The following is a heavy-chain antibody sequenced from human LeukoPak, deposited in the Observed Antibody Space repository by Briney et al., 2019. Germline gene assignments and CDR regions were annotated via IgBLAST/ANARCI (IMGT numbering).Heavy chain of an antibody. D-gene: IGHD6-13*01. V-gene: IGHV1-2*02. CDR2: INPNSGGT. CDR1: GYTFTGYY. CDR3: ARDPYSSIGGGY. Sequence: GASVKVSCKASGYTFTGYYMNWVRQAPGQGLEWMEWINPNSGGTNYAQKFQGRVTMTRDTSITTAYMELSRLTSDDTAVYYCARDPYSSIGGGYWGQGTLVTVSS. J-gene: IGHJ4*02.